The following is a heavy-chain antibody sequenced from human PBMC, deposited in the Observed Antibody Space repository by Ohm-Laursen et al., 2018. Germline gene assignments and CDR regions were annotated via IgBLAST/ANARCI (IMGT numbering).Heavy chain of an antibody. CDR1: GFTFSSYG. V-gene: IGHV3-30*03. CDR2: ISYDGSNK. J-gene: IGHJ3*02. CDR3: ATQTTVTTRAFDI. Sequence: SLRLSCAASGFTFSSYGMHWVRQAPGKGLEWVAVISYDGSNKYYADSVKGRFTISRDNSKNTLYLQMNSLRAEDTAVYYCATQTTVTTRAFDIWGQGTMVTVSS. D-gene: IGHD4-17*01.